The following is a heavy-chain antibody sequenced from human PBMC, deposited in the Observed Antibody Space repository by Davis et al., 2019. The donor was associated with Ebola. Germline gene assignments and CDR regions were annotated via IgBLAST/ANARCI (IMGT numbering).Heavy chain of an antibody. CDR2: ISSRSRTI. CDR1: GFTFRDYS. J-gene: IGHJ3*02. V-gene: IGHV3-48*02. CDR3: ARDLTAHYDFLSGYSRPDAFDI. D-gene: IGHD3-3*01. Sequence: GGSLRLSCAASGFTFRDYSMNWVRQAPGKGLEWVSFISSRSRTIYYADSVQGRLTISRDNVKNSLYLQMNNLRDEDTAVYYCARDLTAHYDFLSGYSRPDAFDIWGQGTMVTVSS.